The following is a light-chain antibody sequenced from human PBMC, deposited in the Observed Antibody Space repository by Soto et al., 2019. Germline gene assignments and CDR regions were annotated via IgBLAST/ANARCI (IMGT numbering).Light chain of an antibody. J-gene: IGKJ2*01. V-gene: IGKV3-15*01. CDR1: QRIASS. CDR2: AAS. CDR3: QQYTSWPYA. Sequence: EIVMTHSPATLSVSPGEGATLPCRASQRIASSLAWYQQKPGQAPRLLIYAASTRATGIPARFSGSGSGTEFTFTISSLQSEDFAVYYCQQYTSWPYAFGQGTKLEIK.